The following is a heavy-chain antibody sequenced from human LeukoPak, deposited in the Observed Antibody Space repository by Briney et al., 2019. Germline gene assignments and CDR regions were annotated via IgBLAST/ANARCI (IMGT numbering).Heavy chain of an antibody. CDR3: ARLGSTGYSYGWDYYYGMDV. V-gene: IGHV4-59*08. J-gene: IGHJ6*02. D-gene: IGHD5-18*01. CDR1: GGSVSGYY. Sequence: SETLSLTCTVSGGSVSGYYWSWIRQPPGKGLEWIGNIYYSGSTNYNPSLKSRVTISVDTSKNQFSLKLSSVTAADTAVYYCARLGSTGYSYGWDYYYGMDVWGQGTTVTVSS. CDR2: IYYSGST.